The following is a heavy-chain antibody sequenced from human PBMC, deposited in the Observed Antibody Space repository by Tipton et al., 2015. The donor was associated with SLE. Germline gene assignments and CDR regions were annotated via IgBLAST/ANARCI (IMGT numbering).Heavy chain of an antibody. CDR1: GGSISSSSYY. V-gene: IGHV4-39*07. J-gene: IGHJ4*02. D-gene: IGHD2-2*01. Sequence: TLSLTCTVPGGSISSSSYYWGWIRQPPGKGLEWIGSIYYSWSTYYNPSLKSRVTISVDTSKNQFSLKLSSVTAADTAVYYCARFEVIVPRDWGQGTLVTVSS. CDR2: IYYSWST. CDR3: ARFEVIVPRD.